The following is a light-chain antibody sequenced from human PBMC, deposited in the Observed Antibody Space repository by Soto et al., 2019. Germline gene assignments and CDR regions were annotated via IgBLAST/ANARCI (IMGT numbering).Light chain of an antibody. J-gene: IGLJ2*01. CDR3: SLYTDSSTVV. CDR2: EVT. Sequence: QAVVTQPPSVSGSPGQSVTISCTAASSDVGSYNRVSWYQQPPGTAPKLMIYEVTNRPSGVPDRFSGSKSGNTASLTISGLQAEDEADYYCSLYTDSSTVVFGGGTKVTVL. V-gene: IGLV2-18*01. CDR1: SSDVGSYNR.